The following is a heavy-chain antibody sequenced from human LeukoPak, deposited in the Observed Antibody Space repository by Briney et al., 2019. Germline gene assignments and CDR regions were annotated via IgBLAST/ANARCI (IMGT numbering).Heavy chain of an antibody. V-gene: IGHV1-18*01. J-gene: IGHJ5*02. D-gene: IGHD1-1*01. CDR2: ISAHNGNT. CDR3: ARDLDPRGTTGTTLDP. Sequence: GASVKVSCKASGYTFTSYGISWVRQAPGQGLEWMGWISAHNGNTNYAQKLQGRVTITTDESTSTAYMELSSLRSEDTAVYYCARDLDPRGTTGTTLDPWGQGTLVTVSS. CDR1: GYTFTSYG.